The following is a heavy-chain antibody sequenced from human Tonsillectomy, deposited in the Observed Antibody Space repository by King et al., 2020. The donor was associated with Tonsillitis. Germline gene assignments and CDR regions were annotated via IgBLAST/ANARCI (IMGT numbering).Heavy chain of an antibody. CDR2: IKQDGSEK. CDR3: ARDRGGPNFARECVFDI. J-gene: IGHJ3*02. V-gene: IGHV3-7*01. Sequence: VQLVESGGTLVQPGGSLRLSCAASGFTFSSYWMSWVRQAPGKGLEWVANIKQDGSEKYCVDSVKGRFTISRDNAKNSLYLQMNNLRAEDTAVYYCARDRGGPNFARECVFDIWGQGTMVTVSS. D-gene: IGHD3-10*01. CDR1: GFTFSSYW.